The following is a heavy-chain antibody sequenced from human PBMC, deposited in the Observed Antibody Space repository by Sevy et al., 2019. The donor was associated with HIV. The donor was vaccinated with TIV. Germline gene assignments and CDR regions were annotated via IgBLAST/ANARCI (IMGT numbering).Heavy chain of an antibody. CDR2: ISAFNGDT. V-gene: IGHV1-18*01. CDR1: GYTFTSYK. CDR3: ATFPGLAVGGTPYHYDF. D-gene: IGHD6-19*01. Sequence: ASVKVSCKASGYTFTSYKITWVRQAPGQGLEWMGWISAFNGDTNYAQKLQGRVTMTTDTSTTTAYMELRSLRSDDTAVFYCATFPGLAVGGTPYHYDFWGQGTLVTVSS. J-gene: IGHJ4*02.